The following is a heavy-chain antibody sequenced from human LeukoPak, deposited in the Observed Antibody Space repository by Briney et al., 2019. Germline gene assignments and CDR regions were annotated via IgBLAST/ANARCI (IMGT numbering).Heavy chain of an antibody. CDR3: AKVGSNWYTSFQH. CDR1: GFTFSSYG. Sequence: LSGGSLRLSCAASGFTFSSYGMHWVRQAPGKGLEWVAVISYDGSNKYYADSVKGRFTISRDNSKNTLYLQMNSLRAEDTAIYYCAKVGSNWYTSFQHWGQGTLVTVSS. V-gene: IGHV3-30*18. J-gene: IGHJ1*01. CDR2: ISYDGSNK. D-gene: IGHD6-13*01.